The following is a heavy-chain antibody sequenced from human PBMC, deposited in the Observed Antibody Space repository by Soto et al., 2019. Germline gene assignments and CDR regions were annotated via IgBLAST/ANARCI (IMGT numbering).Heavy chain of an antibody. Sequence: ASVKVSCKASGYTFTTYYIHWVRQAPGQGLEWMGRISGYNGNTKYAQKFQDRVTMTTDTSTSTAYMELRSLRSDDTAVYYCARNEYCDGGTCYSGWFDPWGQGTLVTVSS. CDR3: ARNEYCDGGTCYSGWFDP. J-gene: IGHJ5*02. CDR1: GYTFTTYY. V-gene: IGHV1-18*04. D-gene: IGHD2-15*01. CDR2: ISGYNGNT.